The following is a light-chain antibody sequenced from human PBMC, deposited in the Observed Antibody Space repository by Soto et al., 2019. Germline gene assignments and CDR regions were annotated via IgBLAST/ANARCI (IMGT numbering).Light chain of an antibody. CDR3: MQGTHWPST. V-gene: IGKV2-30*02. CDR2: EVS. J-gene: IGKJ1*01. CDR1: ESLIHSDGSTY. Sequence: DVVMTQSPLSLPVTLGQPASISCRSSESLIHSDGSTYLSWFQQRPGQSPRRLIYEVSDRDSGGPDTFSSSASGPASTPNISRVEAEDVAVYYGMQGTHWPSTFGQGTEVDIK.